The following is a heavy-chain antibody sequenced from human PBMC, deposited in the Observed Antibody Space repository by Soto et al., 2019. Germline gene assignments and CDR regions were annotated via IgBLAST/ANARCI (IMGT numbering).Heavy chain of an antibody. CDR3: ARTTAVAGTPEFDY. Sequence: QVQLVESGGGVVQPGRSLRLSCAASGFTFSSFSLHWVRQAPGKGLEWLALISYDGSNKYNADSVKGRFTISRDNSKNTLYLQLNSLRPEDTAVYYCARTTAVAGTPEFDYWGQGTLVIVSS. CDR2: ISYDGSNK. CDR1: GFTFSSFS. V-gene: IGHV3-30-3*01. D-gene: IGHD6-19*01. J-gene: IGHJ4*02.